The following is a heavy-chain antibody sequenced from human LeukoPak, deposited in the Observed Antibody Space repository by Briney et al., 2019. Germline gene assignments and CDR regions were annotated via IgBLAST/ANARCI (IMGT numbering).Heavy chain of an antibody. CDR3: AKSSRSLDY. V-gene: IGHV3-49*03. Sequence: GGSLRLSCTASGFTFGDYAMSWFRQAPAKGLEWVGFIRSKAYGGTTEYAAPVKGRFTISRDDSKSIAYLQMNSLRAEDTAVYYCAKSSRSLDYWGQGTLVTVSS. J-gene: IGHJ4*02. CDR1: GFTFGDYA. CDR2: IRSKAYGGTT.